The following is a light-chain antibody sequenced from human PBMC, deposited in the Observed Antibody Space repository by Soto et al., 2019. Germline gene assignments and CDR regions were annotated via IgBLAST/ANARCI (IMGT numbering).Light chain of an antibody. CDR3: QQSYSTLRT. Sequence: DIQMTQSPSSLSASVGDRVTITCRASQSSSSYLNWYQQKPGKAPKLLIYAASSLQSGVPSRFSGSGSGTDFTLTISILQPEDFATYYCQQSYSTLRTFGQGTKVEIK. CDR2: AAS. V-gene: IGKV1-39*01. J-gene: IGKJ1*01. CDR1: QSSSSY.